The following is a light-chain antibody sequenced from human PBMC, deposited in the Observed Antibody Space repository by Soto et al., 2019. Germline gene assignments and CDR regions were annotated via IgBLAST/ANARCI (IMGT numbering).Light chain of an antibody. J-gene: IGKJ4*01. V-gene: IGKV3-20*01. CDR1: QSVGSD. CDR3: QQYSSSPLT. CDR2: GAS. Sequence: EIVLTQSPGTLSLSPGERATLSCRASQSVGSDLVWYQQKPGQTPRLLIDGASSKATGIPDRFSGSGSGTDFTLTISRLEPEDFAVYYCQQYSSSPLTFGGGTKVEIK.